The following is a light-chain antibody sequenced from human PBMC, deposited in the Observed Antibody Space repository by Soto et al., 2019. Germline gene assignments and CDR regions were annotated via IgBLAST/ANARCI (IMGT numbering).Light chain of an antibody. V-gene: IGLV2-8*01. CDR3: GYCAGGTIFA. CDR1: SSDVGGYNY. J-gene: IGLJ1*01. Sequence: QSALTQPPSASGSPGQSVTISCTGTSSDVGGYNYVSWYQQHPGKAPKLMIYEVSKRPSGVPDRFSGSKSGNTASLTASGRRAGDGADNHFGYCAGGTIFAVGSGT. CDR2: EVS.